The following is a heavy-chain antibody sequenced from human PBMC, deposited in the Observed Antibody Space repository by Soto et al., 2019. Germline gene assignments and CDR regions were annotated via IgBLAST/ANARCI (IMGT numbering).Heavy chain of an antibody. D-gene: IGHD5-18*01. Sequence: SETLSLTCAVSGGSISSSNWWSWVRPPPGKGLEWIGEIYHSGSTNYNPSLKSRVTISVDKSKNQFSLKLSSVTAADTAVHYCARAPQDTAMPFDYWGQGTLVTVSS. CDR1: GGSISSSNW. J-gene: IGHJ4*02. CDR2: IYHSGST. V-gene: IGHV4-4*02. CDR3: ARAPQDTAMPFDY.